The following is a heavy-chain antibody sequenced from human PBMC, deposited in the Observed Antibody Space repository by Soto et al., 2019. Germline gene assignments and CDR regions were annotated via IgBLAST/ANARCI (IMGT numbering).Heavy chain of an antibody. CDR1: GGTFSSYA. CDR2: IIPIFGTA. J-gene: IGHJ5*02. D-gene: IGHD3-22*01. V-gene: IGHV1-69*13. CDR3: ARDFRPYYYDSSGYSWFDP. Sequence: RASVKVSCKASGGTFSSYAISWVRQAPGQGLEWMGGIIPIFGTANYAQKFQGRVTITADESTSTAYMELSSLRSEDTAVYYCARDFRPYYYDSSGYSWFDPWGQGTLVTVSS.